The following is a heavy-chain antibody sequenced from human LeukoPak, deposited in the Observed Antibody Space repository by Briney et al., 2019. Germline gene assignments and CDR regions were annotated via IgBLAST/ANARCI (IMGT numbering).Heavy chain of an antibody. CDR3: ARDWNSMGYYYHMDV. Sequence: SGGSLRLSCAASGFSFSSYSMNRVRQAPGKGLEWVSCISSGNIYIYYADSVKGRFTISRDNAKNSLFLQMNSLGAEDTAVYYCARDWNSMGYYYHMDVWGKGTTVTVSS. V-gene: IGHV3-21*01. D-gene: IGHD2/OR15-2a*01. CDR1: GFSFSSYS. CDR2: ISSGNIYI. J-gene: IGHJ6*03.